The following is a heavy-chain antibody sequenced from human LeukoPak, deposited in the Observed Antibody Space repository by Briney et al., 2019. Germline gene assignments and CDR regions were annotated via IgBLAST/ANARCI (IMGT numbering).Heavy chain of an antibody. J-gene: IGHJ5*02. Sequence: GGSLRLSCAASGFTFSSYSMNWVRQAPGKGLEWVSAISGSGGSTYYADSVKGRFTISRDNSKNTLYLQMNSLRAEDTAVYYCAKVRNWNYVRFSWFDPWGQGTLVTVSS. V-gene: IGHV3-23*01. D-gene: IGHD1-7*01. CDR2: ISGSGGST. CDR1: GFTFSSYS. CDR3: AKVRNWNYVRFSWFDP.